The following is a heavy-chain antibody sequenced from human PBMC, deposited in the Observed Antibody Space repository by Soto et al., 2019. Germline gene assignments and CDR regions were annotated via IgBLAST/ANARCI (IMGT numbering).Heavy chain of an antibody. CDR1: GFTVSNNY. D-gene: IGHD2-15*01. J-gene: IGHJ4*02. V-gene: IGHV3-53*01. Sequence: EVQLVESGGGLIQPGGSLRLSCAVSGFTVSNNYMSWVRQAPGKGLEGVSVIYSGGYTAYGDSVKGRFTISRDNSKNTNYLTMNSRAADDAVVYYWARRRGGGGYWGQGTLVTVSS. CDR3: ARRRGGGGY. CDR2: IYSGGYT.